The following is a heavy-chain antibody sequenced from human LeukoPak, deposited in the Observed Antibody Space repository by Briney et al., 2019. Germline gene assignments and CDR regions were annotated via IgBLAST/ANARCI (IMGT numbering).Heavy chain of an antibody. V-gene: IGHV4-31*03. CDR1: GGSISSGGYY. CDR3: ASVYYYDSSVLNY. D-gene: IGHD3-22*01. Sequence: SETLSLTCTVSGGSISSGGYYWSWIRQHAGKGLEWIGYIYYSGSTYYNPSLKSRVTISVDTSKNQFSLKLSSVTAADTAVYYCASVYYYDSSVLNYWGQGTLVTVSS. J-gene: IGHJ4*02. CDR2: IYYSGST.